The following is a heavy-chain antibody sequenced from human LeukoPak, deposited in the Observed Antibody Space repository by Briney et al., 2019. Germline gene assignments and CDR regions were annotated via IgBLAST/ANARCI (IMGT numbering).Heavy chain of an antibody. D-gene: IGHD5-18*01. Sequence: GGSLTLSCAASGFTLSSHWMRWVRHPPAPGEGWVANIKQDVGEKYYVDSVKGRFTISRDNAKNSLYLQMNSLRAEDTAVYYCARSWIQLWPNDHWGQGTLVTVSS. CDR3: ARSWIQLWPNDH. V-gene: IGHV3-7*01. CDR2: IKQDVGEK. J-gene: IGHJ4*02. CDR1: GFTLSSHW.